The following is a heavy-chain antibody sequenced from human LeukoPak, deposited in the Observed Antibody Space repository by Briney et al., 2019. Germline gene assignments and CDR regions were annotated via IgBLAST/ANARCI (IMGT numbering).Heavy chain of an antibody. Sequence: ASVKVSCKASGYTFTGYYIHWVRQPPGQGLEWMGIINPAGGSTGYAQKFQGRVTMTRDTSTSTVYMELSSLRSEDTAVYYCARYNGDLTGGFDYWGQGTLVTVSS. V-gene: IGHV1-46*01. CDR3: ARYNGDLTGGFDY. CDR2: INPAGGST. J-gene: IGHJ4*02. CDR1: GYTFTGYY. D-gene: IGHD4-17*01.